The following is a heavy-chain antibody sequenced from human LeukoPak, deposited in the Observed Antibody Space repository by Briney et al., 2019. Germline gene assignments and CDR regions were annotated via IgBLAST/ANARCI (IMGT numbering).Heavy chain of an antibody. J-gene: IGHJ4*02. CDR3: ARDQYYYGSGKNDY. V-gene: IGHV1-18*01. D-gene: IGHD3-10*01. CDR1: GYTFTSYG. Sequence: ASVKVSCKASGYTFTSYGISWVRQAPGQGLEWMGWISAYNGNTNYAQKLQGRVTMTTDTSTSTAYMELRSLRSDDTAVYYCARDQYYYGSGKNDYWAQGTLVTVSS. CDR2: ISAYNGNT.